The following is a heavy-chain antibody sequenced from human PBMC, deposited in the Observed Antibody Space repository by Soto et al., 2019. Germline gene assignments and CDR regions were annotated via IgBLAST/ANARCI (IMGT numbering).Heavy chain of an antibody. CDR3: AKPPWASYYYYMDV. V-gene: IGHV3-23*01. CDR1: GFTFSSYA. CDR2: ISGSGGST. Sequence: GGSLRLSCAASGFTFSSYAMSWVRQAPGKGLEWVSAISGSGGSTYYADSVKGRFTISRDNSKNTLYLQMNSLRAEDTAVYYCAKPPWASYYYYMDVWGKGTTVTVSS. D-gene: IGHD1-26*01. J-gene: IGHJ6*03.